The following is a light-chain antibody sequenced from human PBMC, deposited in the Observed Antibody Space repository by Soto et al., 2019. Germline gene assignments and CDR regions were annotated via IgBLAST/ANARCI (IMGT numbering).Light chain of an antibody. Sequence: EIVMTQSPATLSVSPGERAPLSCRASQSVSSNLAWYQQKPGQAPRLLIYDASTRATGIPARFSGSGSGTEFTLTISSLQSEDFAVYYCQQYNNWPLTFGGGTKVEIK. J-gene: IGKJ4*01. CDR2: DAS. CDR3: QQYNNWPLT. V-gene: IGKV3-15*01. CDR1: QSVSSN.